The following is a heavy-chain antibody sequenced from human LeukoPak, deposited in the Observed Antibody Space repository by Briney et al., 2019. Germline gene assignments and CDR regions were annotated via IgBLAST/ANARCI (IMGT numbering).Heavy chain of an antibody. J-gene: IGHJ3*02. Sequence: GGSLRLSCAASGFTFDDYAMHWVRQAPGKGLEWVSGISWNSGIIGYADSVKGRFTISRDNAKNSLYLQMNSLRAEDTALYYCAKHVTGTGAFDIWGQGTMVTVSS. V-gene: IGHV3-9*01. CDR2: ISWNSGII. D-gene: IGHD1-7*01. CDR3: AKHVTGTGAFDI. CDR1: GFTFDDYA.